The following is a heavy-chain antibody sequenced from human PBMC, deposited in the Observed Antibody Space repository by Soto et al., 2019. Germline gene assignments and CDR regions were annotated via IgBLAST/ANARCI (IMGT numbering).Heavy chain of an antibody. Sequence: ASVKVSCKASGYTFTSYGISWVRQAPGQGLEWMGWISAYNGNTNYAQKLQGRVTMTTDTSTSTAYMELRSLRSDDTAVYYCARSPVLRFLEWLPDPYYYNYMDVWGKGTTVTVSS. V-gene: IGHV1-18*01. CDR1: GYTFTSYG. CDR3: ARSPVLRFLEWLPDPYYYNYMDV. D-gene: IGHD3-3*01. CDR2: ISAYNGNT. J-gene: IGHJ6*03.